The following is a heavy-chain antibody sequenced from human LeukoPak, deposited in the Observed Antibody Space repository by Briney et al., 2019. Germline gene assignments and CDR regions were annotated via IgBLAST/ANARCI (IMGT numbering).Heavy chain of an antibody. CDR1: GYTFTRYY. CDR2: INPNSGGT. CDR3: GNGGSSHYYYYMDV. J-gene: IGHJ6*03. D-gene: IGHD6-13*01. V-gene: IGHV1-2*06. Sequence: ASVKVSFKASGYTFTRYYMHWVRQAPGQGLEWMGRINPNSGGTNYAQKFQGRVTMTRDTSISTAYMELSRLRSDHTAVYACGNGGSSHYYYYMDVWGKGTTVTVSS.